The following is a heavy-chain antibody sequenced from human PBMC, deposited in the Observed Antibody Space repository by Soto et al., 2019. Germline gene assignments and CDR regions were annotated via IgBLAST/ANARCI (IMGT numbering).Heavy chain of an antibody. V-gene: IGHV5-51*01. D-gene: IGHD6-6*01. J-gene: IGHJ5*02. CDR3: ARHMFDYSSSEGGFDP. Sequence: GESLKISWKGPGYSFTSYWIGWVRQRPGKGLEWMGIIYPGDSDTRYSPSFQGQVTISADKSISTAYLQWSSLKASDTAMYYCARHMFDYSSSEGGFDPWGQGTLVTVSS. CDR2: IYPGDSDT. CDR1: GYSFTSYW.